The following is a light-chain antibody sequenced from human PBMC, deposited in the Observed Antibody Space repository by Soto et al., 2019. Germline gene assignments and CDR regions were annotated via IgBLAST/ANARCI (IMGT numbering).Light chain of an antibody. CDR2: TND. CDR1: SSDVGGYKY. Sequence: QSVLTQPASVSGSPGQSITVSCTGTSSDVGGYKYVSWYQQLTGTAPKLLIYTNDQRPPGVPDRFSGSKSGTSASLAISGLHSEDEADYYCAAWDDSLNSYVFGTGTKLTVL. V-gene: IGLV1-44*01. CDR3: AAWDDSLNSYV. J-gene: IGLJ1*01.